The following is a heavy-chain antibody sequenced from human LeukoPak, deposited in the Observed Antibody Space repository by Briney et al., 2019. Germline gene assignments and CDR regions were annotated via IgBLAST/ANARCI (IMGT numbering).Heavy chain of an antibody. CDR3: ARSGSPGGTWYMDV. Sequence: VASVKVSCKASGYTFTGYYMHWVRQAPGQGLEWMGWINPNSGGTNYAQKFQGRVTMTRDTSISTAYLELSRLRSDDTAVYYCARSGSPGGTWYMDVWGKGTTVTVSS. CDR1: GYTFTGYY. D-gene: IGHD3-16*01. V-gene: IGHV1-2*02. CDR2: INPNSGGT. J-gene: IGHJ6*03.